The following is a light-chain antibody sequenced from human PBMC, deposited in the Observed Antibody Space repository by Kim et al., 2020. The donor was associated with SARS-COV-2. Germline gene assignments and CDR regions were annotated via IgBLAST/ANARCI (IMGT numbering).Light chain of an antibody. CDR2: GNS. CDR1: SSNIGAGYD. J-gene: IGLJ3*02. CDR3: QSYDSSLSGNWV. V-gene: IGLV1-40*01. Sequence: VTISCTGSSSNIGAGYDVHWYQQLPGTAPKLLIYGNSNRPSGVPDRFSGSKSGTSASLAITGLQAEDEADYYCQSYDSSLSGNWVFGGGTKVTVL.